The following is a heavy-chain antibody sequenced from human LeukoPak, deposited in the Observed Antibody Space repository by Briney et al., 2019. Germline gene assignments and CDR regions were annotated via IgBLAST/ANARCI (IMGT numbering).Heavy chain of an antibody. CDR2: IRYDGSNK. V-gene: IGHV3-30*02. Sequence: PGGSLRLSCAASGFTFSSYGMHWVRQAPGKGLEWVAFIRYDGSNKYYADSVKGRFTISRDNSKNTLYLQMNGLRAEDTAVYYCAREGDSYGNLDYWGQGTLVTVSS. CDR1: GFTFSSYG. J-gene: IGHJ4*02. D-gene: IGHD5-18*01. CDR3: AREGDSYGNLDY.